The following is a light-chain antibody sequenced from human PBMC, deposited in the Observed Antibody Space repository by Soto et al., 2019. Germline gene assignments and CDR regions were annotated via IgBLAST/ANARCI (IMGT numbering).Light chain of an antibody. Sequence: DFQMTQSPSSLSASVGDRVTITCRASQSISSYLNWYQQKPGKAPKLLIYAASSLQSGVPSRFSGSGSGTDFTLTISSLQPEDFATYYCQQSSSGPPFTFGPGTKVDIK. CDR1: QSISSY. CDR2: AAS. J-gene: IGKJ3*01. CDR3: QQSSSGPPFT. V-gene: IGKV1-39*01.